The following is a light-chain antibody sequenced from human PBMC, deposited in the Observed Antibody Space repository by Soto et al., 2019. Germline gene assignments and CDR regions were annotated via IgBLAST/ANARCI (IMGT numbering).Light chain of an antibody. V-gene: IGKV1-9*01. CDR2: AAS. CDR1: QGISSY. Sequence: GDRVTITCRASQGISSYLAWYQQKPGKAPKLLIYAASTLQSGVPSRFSGSGSGTEFTLTISSLQPEDFATYYCQQSHSIPRTFGQGTRLEIK. CDR3: QQSHSIPRT. J-gene: IGKJ2*01.